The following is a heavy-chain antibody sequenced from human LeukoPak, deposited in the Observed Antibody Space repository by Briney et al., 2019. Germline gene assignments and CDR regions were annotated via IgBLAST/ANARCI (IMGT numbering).Heavy chain of an antibody. CDR3: ARGDSSSWHNQEYYFDY. Sequence: RASVKVSCKASGGTFTNYAISWVRQAPGQGLEWMGGIIPILGIANYAQKFQGRVTITADKSTSTAYMELSSLRSEDTAVYYCARGDSSSWHNQEYYFDYWGQGTLVTVSS. D-gene: IGHD6-13*01. CDR1: GGTFTNYA. CDR2: IIPILGIA. V-gene: IGHV1-69*10. J-gene: IGHJ4*02.